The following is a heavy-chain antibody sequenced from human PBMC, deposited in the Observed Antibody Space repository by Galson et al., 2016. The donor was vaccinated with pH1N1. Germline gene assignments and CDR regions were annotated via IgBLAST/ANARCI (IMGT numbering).Heavy chain of an antibody. V-gene: IGHV5-51*03. CDR3: ARQYDFGDYRGDAFDI. Sequence: QSGAEVKKPGESLKISCKASGYSFTRYWIAWVRQVPGKGLEWVGVVNPGGSTIRYSPPFQGQVTISSDKSINIAYLQWISLRASDTATYYCARQYDFGDYRGDAFDIWGQGTAVIVSS. CDR2: VNPGGSTI. D-gene: IGHD4-17*01. CDR1: GYSFTRYW. J-gene: IGHJ3*02.